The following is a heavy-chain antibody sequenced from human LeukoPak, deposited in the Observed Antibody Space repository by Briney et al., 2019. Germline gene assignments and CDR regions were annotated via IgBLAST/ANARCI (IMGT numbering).Heavy chain of an antibody. V-gene: IGHV4-38-2*01. CDR3: ASRYYDFWSGYFPY. D-gene: IGHD3-3*01. J-gene: IGHJ4*02. CDR1: GYSISSGYY. CDR2: IYHSGST. Sequence: PSETLSLTCAVSGYSISSGYYWGWIRQPPGKGLEWIGSIYHSGSTYYNPSLKSRVTISVDTSKNQFSLKLSSVTAADTAVYYCASRYYDFWSGYFPYWGQGTLVTVSS.